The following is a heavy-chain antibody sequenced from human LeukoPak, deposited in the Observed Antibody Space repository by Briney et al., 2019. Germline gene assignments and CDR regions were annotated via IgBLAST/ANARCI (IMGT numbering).Heavy chain of an antibody. CDR2: IYTTGTT. D-gene: IGHD3-3*01. CDR1: GVSFSPYY. CDR3: ARERYDFWSFDY. Sequence: PSETLSLTCTVSGVSFSPYYWSWVRQPPGKGLEWIGYIYTTGTTSYNPSLKSGVTISLDTSKNQFSLQLSSVTAADTAVYYCARERYDFWSFDYWGQGTLVTFSS. V-gene: IGHV4-4*09. J-gene: IGHJ4*02.